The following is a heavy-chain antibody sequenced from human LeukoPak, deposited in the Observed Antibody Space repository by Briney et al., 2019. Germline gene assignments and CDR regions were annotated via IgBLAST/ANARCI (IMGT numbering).Heavy chain of an antibody. J-gene: IGHJ4*02. CDR3: ARGRRIAAQPPPFDY. CDR2: IYDSGST. CDR1: GDSISSHY. Sequence: SETLSLTCTVSGDSISSHYWSWIRRPPGKGLEWIGYIYDSGSTNYNPSLKSRVPISVDTSKNQFSLKLSSVTAADTAVYYCARGRRIAAQPPPFDYWGRGTLVTVSS. V-gene: IGHV4-59*11. D-gene: IGHD6-6*01.